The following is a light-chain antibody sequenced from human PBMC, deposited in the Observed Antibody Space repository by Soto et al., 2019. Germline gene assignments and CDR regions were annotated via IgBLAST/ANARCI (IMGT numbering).Light chain of an antibody. V-gene: IGKV3-15*01. CDR1: QSVSSS. J-gene: IGKJ1*01. CDR3: QQYNNWCT. CDR2: GAS. Sequence: EVVMTQSPATLSMSPGERATLSCRASQSVSSSLAWYQQKPGKAPRLLIYGASTRATGIPDRFSGSGSETEFTLTISSLQAEDFAIYYCQQYNNWCTFGQGTKVEIK.